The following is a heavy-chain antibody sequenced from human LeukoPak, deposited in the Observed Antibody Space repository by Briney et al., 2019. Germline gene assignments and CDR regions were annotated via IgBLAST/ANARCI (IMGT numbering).Heavy chain of an antibody. J-gene: IGHJ5*02. V-gene: IGHV4-59*01. CDR3: ARGGNWNDGWFDP. Sequence: SETLSLTCTVSGGSISSYYWSWIRQPPGKGLEWIGYIYYSGSTNYNPSLKSRVTISVDTSKNQFSLKLSSVTAADTAVYYCARGGNWNDGWFDPWGQGTLVTVSS. CDR2: IYYSGST. D-gene: IGHD1-20*01. CDR1: GGSISSYY.